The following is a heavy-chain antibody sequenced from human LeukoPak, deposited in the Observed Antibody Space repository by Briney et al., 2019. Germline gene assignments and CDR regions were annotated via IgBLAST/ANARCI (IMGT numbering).Heavy chain of an antibody. V-gene: IGHV1-2*02. CDR2: INPNSGGT. J-gene: IGHJ4*02. CDR1: GYTFTAYS. Sequence: AASVKVSCKASGYTFTAYSMHWVRQAPGQGLEWMGGINPNSGGTNYAQKFQGRVTMTRDTSIITAYMELSRLRSDDTAVYYCARVGYSDYDRTLDYWGQGTLVTVSS. CDR3: ARVGYSDYDRTLDY. D-gene: IGHD5-12*01.